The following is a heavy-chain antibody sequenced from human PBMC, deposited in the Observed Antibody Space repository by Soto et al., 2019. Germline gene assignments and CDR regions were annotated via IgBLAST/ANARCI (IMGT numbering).Heavy chain of an antibody. CDR3: ARDLGGFPDY. V-gene: IGHV1-18*01. Sequence: QVQLVQSGAEVKKPGATGKVSCEASGYSFTSYGISWVRQAPGQGLEWMGWISAYNGNRKYAQKFQGRVTMTTDTSTSTAYMELRSLRSDDTAVYYCARDLGGFPDYWGQGTLVTVSS. CDR1: GYSFTSYG. D-gene: IGHD5-12*01. CDR2: ISAYNGNR. J-gene: IGHJ4*02.